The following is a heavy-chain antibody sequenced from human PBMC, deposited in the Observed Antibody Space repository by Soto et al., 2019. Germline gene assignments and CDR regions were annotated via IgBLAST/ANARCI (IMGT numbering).Heavy chain of an antibody. CDR1: GGTFRSHA. Sequence: SVEVSYKPSGGTFRSHAINWVRQAPVQGLEWMGGIIPMFGTTNYAQKFKGRVTISADESTSTAYMELSSLRSEDAAVYYCARAAIHGSSWYFWFDPWGQGTLVTVYS. CDR2: IIPMFGTT. J-gene: IGHJ5*02. CDR3: ARAAIHGSSWYFWFDP. V-gene: IGHV1-69*13. D-gene: IGHD6-13*01.